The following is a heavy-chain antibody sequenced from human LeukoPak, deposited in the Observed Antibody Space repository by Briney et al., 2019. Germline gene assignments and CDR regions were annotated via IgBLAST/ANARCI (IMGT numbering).Heavy chain of an antibody. CDR1: GYRFTGYY. Sequence: ASVKVSCKTSGYRFTGYYLHWVRQAPGQGLEWMGWMNPKSGATDYARKFQGRVTMTRDTSISTAYMELTRLRPDDTAVYFCARGSDYDDYFYMDFWGKGTTVTVSS. CDR3: ARGSDYDDYFYMDF. V-gene: IGHV1-2*02. J-gene: IGHJ6*03. CDR2: MNPKSGAT.